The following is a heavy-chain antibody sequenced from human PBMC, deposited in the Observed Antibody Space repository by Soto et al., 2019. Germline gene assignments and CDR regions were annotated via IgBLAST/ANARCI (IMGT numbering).Heavy chain of an antibody. CDR2: INSDRRST. CDR1: GFTFSSYW. D-gene: IGHD1-26*01. CDR3: ARVYRGFHGPEAVDY. V-gene: IGHV3-74*01. Sequence: PGGSLRLSCAASGFTFSSYWMHWVRQAPGKGLVWVSRINSDRRSTSYADSVKVRFTISRDNAKNTLYLQMNSLRAEDTAVYYCARVYRGFHGPEAVDYWGQGTLVTVSS. J-gene: IGHJ4*02.